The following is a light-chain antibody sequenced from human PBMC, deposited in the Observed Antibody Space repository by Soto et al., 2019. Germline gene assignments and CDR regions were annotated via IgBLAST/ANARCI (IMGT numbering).Light chain of an antibody. CDR2: WAS. J-gene: IGKJ1*01. V-gene: IGKV4-1*01. Sequence: DIVMTQSPDSLPVSLGERATINCRSSQNILYNSNNKNYLAWYQQKAGQPPKLLIYWASTRESGVPDRFSGSGSGTNFTLTISSLQAEDVAVYYCQQYYSTPRTFGQGTKVEIK. CDR1: QNILYNSNNKNY. CDR3: QQYYSTPRT.